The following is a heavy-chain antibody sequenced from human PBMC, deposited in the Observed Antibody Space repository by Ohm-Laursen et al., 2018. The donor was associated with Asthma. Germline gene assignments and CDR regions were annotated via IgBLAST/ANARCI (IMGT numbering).Heavy chain of an antibody. CDR3: ARDMEMDYDSSGYCDY. Sequence: SLRLSCSASGFTFSSYSMNWVRQAPGKGLEWVSSISSSSSYIYYADSVKGRFTISRDNAKNSLYLQMNSLRAEDTAVYYCARDMEMDYDSSGYCDYWGQGTLVTVSS. V-gene: IGHV3-21*01. CDR2: ISSSSSYI. CDR1: GFTFSSYS. D-gene: IGHD3-22*01. J-gene: IGHJ4*02.